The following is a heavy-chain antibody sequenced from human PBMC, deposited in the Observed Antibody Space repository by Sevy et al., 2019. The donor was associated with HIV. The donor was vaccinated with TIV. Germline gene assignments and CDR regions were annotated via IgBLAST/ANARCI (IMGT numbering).Heavy chain of an antibody. CDR3: TKPPSGYIRAFGVVPNLHFDY. D-gene: IGHD3-3*01. Sequence: SGCLRLSCAASGFTFSSYAMSWVRQAPGKGLEWVSAISGSGGSTYYADSVKGRFTFSRDNSKNTLYLQMNSLRAEDTAVYYCTKPPSGYIRAFGVVPNLHFDYWGQGTLVTVSS. CDR2: ISGSGGST. J-gene: IGHJ4*02. CDR1: GFTFSSYA. V-gene: IGHV3-23*01.